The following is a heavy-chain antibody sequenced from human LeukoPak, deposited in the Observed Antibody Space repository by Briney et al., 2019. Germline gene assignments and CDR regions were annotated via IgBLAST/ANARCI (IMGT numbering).Heavy chain of an antibody. J-gene: IGHJ4*02. D-gene: IGHD1-26*01. Sequence: GSLRLSCAASGFTFSSYGMHWVRQAPGKGLEWVAVIWYDGSNKYYADSVKGRFTISRDNSKNTLFLQMNSLRPEDTAVYYCARDPSGSGSDWPNWGFDYWGQGTLVTVSS. V-gene: IGHV3-33*01. CDR3: ARDPSGSGSDWPNWGFDY. CDR2: IWYDGSNK. CDR1: GFTFSSYG.